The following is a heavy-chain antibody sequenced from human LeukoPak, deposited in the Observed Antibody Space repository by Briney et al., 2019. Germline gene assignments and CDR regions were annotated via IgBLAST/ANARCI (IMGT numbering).Heavy chain of an antibody. J-gene: IGHJ6*03. CDR1: GYTFTGYY. CDR3: ARGILEWLFPNYYMDV. CDR2: INPNSGGT. D-gene: IGHD3-3*01. Sequence: ASVKVSCKASGYTFTGYYMHWVRQAPGQGLEWMGWINPNSGGTNYAQKFQGRVTMTRDTSISTAYMELSRLRSDDTAVYYCARGILEWLFPNYYMDVWGKGTTVTVSS. V-gene: IGHV1-2*02.